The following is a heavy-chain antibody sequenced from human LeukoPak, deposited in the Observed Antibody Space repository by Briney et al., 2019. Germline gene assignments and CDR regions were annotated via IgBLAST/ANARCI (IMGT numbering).Heavy chain of an antibody. D-gene: IGHD3-22*01. CDR2: INHSGST. V-gene: IGHV4-34*01. J-gene: IGHJ6*03. Sequence: ASETLSLTCTISGGSVSDYYWSWIRQPPGKGLEWIGEINHSGSTNYNPSLKSRVTISVDTSKNQFSLKLSSVTAADTAVYYCARGYDSSGYYFNYYYYMDVWGKGTTVTVSS. CDR1: GGSVSDYY. CDR3: ARGYDSSGYYFNYYYYMDV.